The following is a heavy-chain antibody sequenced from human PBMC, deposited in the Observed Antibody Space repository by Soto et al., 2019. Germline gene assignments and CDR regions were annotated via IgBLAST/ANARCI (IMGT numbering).Heavy chain of an antibody. CDR1: GFTFSTYA. CDR3: AKVVYGDCPDY. Sequence: QVQLVESGGGVVQPGRSLRLSCADSGFTFSTYAMHWVRQAPGKGLEWVALTSYDESNKYYADSVKGRFTISKDNPNNPPYQQMKGLRAEDTAVYYCAKVVYGDCPDYWGQGTLVTVSS. V-gene: IGHV3-30*18. J-gene: IGHJ4*02. D-gene: IGHD4-17*01. CDR2: TSYDESNK.